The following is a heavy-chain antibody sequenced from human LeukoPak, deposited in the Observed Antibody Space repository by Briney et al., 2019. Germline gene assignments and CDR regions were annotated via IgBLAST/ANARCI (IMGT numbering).Heavy chain of an antibody. Sequence: GESLQISCKGSGYSFTTYWIAWVRQMPGKGPEWMGIIYPGDSDTRYSPSFQGQVTISADKSISTAYLQWSSLKASDTAMYYCARAHDSSGYSVYGIDVWGQGTTVTVSS. CDR3: ARAHDSSGYSVYGIDV. D-gene: IGHD3-22*01. V-gene: IGHV5-51*01. CDR2: IYPGDSDT. J-gene: IGHJ6*02. CDR1: GYSFTTYW.